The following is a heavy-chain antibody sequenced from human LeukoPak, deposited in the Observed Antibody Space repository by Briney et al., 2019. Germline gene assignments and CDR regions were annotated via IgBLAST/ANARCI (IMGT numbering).Heavy chain of an antibody. CDR2: IQSDGSKQ. CDR1: GFTISTFG. Sequence: PGGSLRLSCATAGFTISTFGIHWVRQTPGKGLEWAAAIQSDGSKQYYGDPVKGRFTISRDSFKNPVYLQMNSLRDEDTAVYYCARDVDTSSHSSQLDPWGQGTLVTVSS. J-gene: IGHJ5*02. D-gene: IGHD5-18*01. V-gene: IGHV3-33*01. CDR3: ARDVDTSSHSSQLDP.